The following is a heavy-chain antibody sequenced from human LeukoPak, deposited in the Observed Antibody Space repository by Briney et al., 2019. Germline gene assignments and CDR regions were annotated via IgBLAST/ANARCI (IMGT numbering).Heavy chain of an antibody. CDR3: AREVESRKSYDSSGYYYHFFDYYGMDV. D-gene: IGHD3-22*01. CDR1: EDSVSSNSAA. V-gene: IGHV6-1*01. CDR2: TYYRSKWYN. Sequence: SQTLSLTCAISEDSVSSNSAAWNSIRPSPSRGLEWLGRTYYRSKWYNDYAVAVKSRITINPDTSKNQFSLQLNSVTPEDTAVYYCAREVESRKSYDSSGYYYHFFDYYGMDVWGQGTRVTVSS. J-gene: IGHJ6*02.